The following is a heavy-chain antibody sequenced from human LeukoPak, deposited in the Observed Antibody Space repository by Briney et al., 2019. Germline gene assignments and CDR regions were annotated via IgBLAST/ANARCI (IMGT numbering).Heavy chain of an antibody. D-gene: IGHD6-13*01. CDR3: ARDRYIAAAGTRYGMDV. J-gene: IGHJ6*02. CDR1: GGSISSGGYY. V-gene: IGHV4-31*03. Sequence: PSETLSLTCTVSGGSISSGGYYWSWVRQQPGKGLEWIGYIYYSGSTYYNPSLKSRVTISVDTSKNQFSLKLSSVTAADTAVYYCARDRYIAAAGTRYGMDVWGQGTTVTVSS. CDR2: IYYSGST.